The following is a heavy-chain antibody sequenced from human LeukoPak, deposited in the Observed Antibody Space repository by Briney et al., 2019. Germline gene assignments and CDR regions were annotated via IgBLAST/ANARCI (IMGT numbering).Heavy chain of an antibody. Sequence: PSETLSLTCAVYGGSFSGYYWSWIRQPPGKGLEWIGEINHSGSTNYNPSLKSRVTISVDTSKNQFSLKLGSVTAADTAVYYCARLNGSGNWFDPWGQGTLVTVSS. CDR3: ARLNGSGNWFDP. CDR2: INHSGST. V-gene: IGHV4-34*01. D-gene: IGHD3-10*01. J-gene: IGHJ5*02. CDR1: GGSFSGYY.